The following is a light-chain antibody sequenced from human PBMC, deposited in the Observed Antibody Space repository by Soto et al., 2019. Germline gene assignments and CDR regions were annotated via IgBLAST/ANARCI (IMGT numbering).Light chain of an antibody. CDR3: QQYNGWPIT. CDR1: QSVSSSY. J-gene: IGKJ5*01. Sequence: EFVLTQSPGTLSLSPGERATLSCRASQSVSSSYLAWYQQKPGQAPRLLIYGASSRATGFPARFSGSGSGTEFTLTISSLQSEDFAVYYCQQYNGWPITFGQGTRLEI. V-gene: IGKV3-15*01. CDR2: GAS.